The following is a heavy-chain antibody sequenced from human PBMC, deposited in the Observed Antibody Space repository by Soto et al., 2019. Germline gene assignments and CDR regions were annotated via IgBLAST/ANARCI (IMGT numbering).Heavy chain of an antibody. Sequence: EVQLVESGGGLVQPGGSLRLSCAASGFTFSSYWMSWVRQAPGKGLEWVANIKQDGSENYYVDSVKGRFTISRDNAKNSLYLQMNSLRAEETAVYYCTRTTYYYDISCYPPRPFDYWDQGTLFTVSS. CDR1: GFTFSSYW. J-gene: IGHJ4*02. CDR2: IKQDGSEN. V-gene: IGHV3-7*05. D-gene: IGHD3-22*01. CDR3: TRTTYYYDISCYPPRPFDY.